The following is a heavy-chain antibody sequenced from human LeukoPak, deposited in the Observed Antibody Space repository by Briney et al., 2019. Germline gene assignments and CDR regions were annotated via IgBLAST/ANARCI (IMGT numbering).Heavy chain of an antibody. CDR2: ISSSSSTI. V-gene: IGHV3-48*01. J-gene: IGHJ4*02. CDR3: AREFVFG. D-gene: IGHD3-10*01. Sequence: TGGPLRLCCAASGFTFSSYSMNWVRQAAGKGLEWVSYISSSSSTIYYADSVKGRFTISRDNAKNSLYLQMNSLRAEDTAVYFCAREFVFGWGQGTLVTVSS. CDR1: GFTFSSYS.